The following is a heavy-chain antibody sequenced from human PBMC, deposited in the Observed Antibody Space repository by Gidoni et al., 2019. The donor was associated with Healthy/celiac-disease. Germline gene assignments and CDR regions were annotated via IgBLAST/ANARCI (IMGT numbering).Heavy chain of an antibody. V-gene: IGHV4-38-2*02. J-gene: IGHJ4*02. Sequence: QVQLQESGPGLVKPSETLSLTCTVSGYSISSGYYWGWIRQPPGKGLEWIGSIYHSGSTYYNPSLKSRVTISVDTSKNQFSLKLSSVTAADTAVYYCAREGGEWFGERTQSRPFDYWGQGTLVTVSS. D-gene: IGHD3-10*01. CDR2: IYHSGST. CDR1: GYSISSGYY. CDR3: AREGGEWFGERTQSRPFDY.